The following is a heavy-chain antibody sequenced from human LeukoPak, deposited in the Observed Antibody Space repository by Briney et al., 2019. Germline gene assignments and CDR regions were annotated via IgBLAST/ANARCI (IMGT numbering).Heavy chain of an antibody. V-gene: IGHV4-59*01. CDR2: VYYGGIT. CDR3: ASRLRGSGSYYFDY. CDR1: SSPISGYY. J-gene: IGHJ4*02. Sequence: SETLSLTCTVSSSPISGYYWSWIRQPPGKGLEWVGYVYYGGITDYNPSLGSRVTISVDTSKNQFSLKLSSVTAADTAVYYCASRLRGSGSYYFDYWGQGTLVTVSS. D-gene: IGHD3-10*01.